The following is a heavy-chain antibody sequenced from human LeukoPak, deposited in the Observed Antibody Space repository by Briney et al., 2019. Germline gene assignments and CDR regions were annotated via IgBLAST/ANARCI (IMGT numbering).Heavy chain of an antibody. CDR1: GFTFSSYG. D-gene: IGHD2-15*01. V-gene: IGHV3-30*02. CDR2: IRYDGSNK. J-gene: IGHJ6*02. Sequence: PGGSLRLSCAASGFTFSSYGMHWVRQAPGKGLEWVAFIRYDGSNKYYADSMKGRFTISRDNSKNTLYLQMNSLRGEDTAVYYCAKSVSCSGGSCYLLAYHYYGMDVWGQGTTVTVSS. CDR3: AKSVSCSGGSCYLLAYHYYGMDV.